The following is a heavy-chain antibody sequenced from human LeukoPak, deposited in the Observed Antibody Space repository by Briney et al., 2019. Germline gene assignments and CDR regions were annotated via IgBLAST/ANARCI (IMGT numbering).Heavy chain of an antibody. CDR3: ARTPMFRGVPNWFDP. Sequence: SETLSLTCTVSGGSISSSSYYWGWIRQPPGKGLEWIGSIYYSGSTYYNPSLKSRVTISVDTSKNQFSLKLSSVTAADTAVYYCARTPMFRGVPNWFDPWGQGTLVTVSS. CDR1: GGSISSSSYY. J-gene: IGHJ5*02. D-gene: IGHD3-10*01. V-gene: IGHV4-39*01. CDR2: IYYSGST.